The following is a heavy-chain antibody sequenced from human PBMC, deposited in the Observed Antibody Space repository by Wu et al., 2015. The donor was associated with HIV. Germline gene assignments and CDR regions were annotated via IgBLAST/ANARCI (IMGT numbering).Heavy chain of an antibody. CDR1: GNTFSGYY. D-gene: IGHD3-10*01. V-gene: IGHV1-18*04. CDR3: AVDYGSGSYSLDY. CDR2: INTYHRNT. J-gene: IGHJ4*02. Sequence: QVQLVQSGAEVKKPGASVKVSCKAPGNTFSGYYIHWVRQAPGQGLEWVGWINTYHRNTNYAQKFQGRVTMTTDTSTSTAYMELRSLRSDDTAVYYCAVDYGSGSYSLDYWGQGTLVTVSS.